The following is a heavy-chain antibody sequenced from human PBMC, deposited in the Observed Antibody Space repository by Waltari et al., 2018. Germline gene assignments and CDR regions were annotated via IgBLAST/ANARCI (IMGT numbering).Heavy chain of an antibody. D-gene: IGHD6-6*01. Sequence: QVQLQQWGAGLLKPSETLSLTCAVYGGSFSGYYWSWIRQPPGKGLEWIGEIRHSGSTNYNPSLKSRVTISVDTSKNQFSLKRSSVTAADTAGYYWARVGAARPRSHFDYWGQGTLVTVSS. CDR2: IRHSGST. V-gene: IGHV4-34*01. J-gene: IGHJ4*02. CDR3: ARVGAARPRSHFDY. CDR1: GGSFSGYY.